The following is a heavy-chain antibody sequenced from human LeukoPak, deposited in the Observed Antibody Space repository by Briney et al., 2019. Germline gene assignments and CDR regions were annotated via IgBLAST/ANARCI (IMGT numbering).Heavy chain of an antibody. Sequence: LETLSLTCAVSGGSFSGYYWSWIRQPPGKGLEWIGEINHSGSTNYNPSLQSRVTISVDTSKNHFSLKLSSVTAADTAVYYCARVSGYSSSWYEYFQHWGQGTLVTVSS. D-gene: IGHD6-13*01. CDR2: INHSGST. CDR1: GGSFSGYY. CDR3: ARVSGYSSSWYEYFQH. J-gene: IGHJ1*01. V-gene: IGHV4-34*01.